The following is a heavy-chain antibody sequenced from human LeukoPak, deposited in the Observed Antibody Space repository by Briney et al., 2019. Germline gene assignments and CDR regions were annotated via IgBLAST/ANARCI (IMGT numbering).Heavy chain of an antibody. V-gene: IGHV4-59*01. J-gene: IGHJ4*02. CDR1: GGSISSYY. D-gene: IGHD6-19*01. CDR3: ARDSSSGWYKWTN. Sequence: SETLSLTCTVSGGSISSYYWSWIRQPPGKGLEWIGYTYYSGSTNYNPSLKSRVTISVDTSKNQFSLKLSSVTAADTAVYYCARDSSSGWYKWTNWGQGTLVTVSS. CDR2: TYYSGST.